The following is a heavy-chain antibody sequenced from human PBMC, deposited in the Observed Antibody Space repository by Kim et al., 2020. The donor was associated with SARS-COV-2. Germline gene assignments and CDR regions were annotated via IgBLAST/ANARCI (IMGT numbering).Heavy chain of an antibody. D-gene: IGHD5-12*01. J-gene: IGHJ5*02. Sequence: TPALKNRVTISVDTSGNQFSLKLGSVTAADTAVYYCARGGWLRPSNWFDPWGQGTLVTVSS. CDR3: ARGGWLRPSNWFDP. V-gene: IGHV4-30-2*04.